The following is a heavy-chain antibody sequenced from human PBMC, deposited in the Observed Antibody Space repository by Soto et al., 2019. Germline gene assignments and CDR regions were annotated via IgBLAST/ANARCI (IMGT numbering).Heavy chain of an antibody. D-gene: IGHD2-21*02. CDR1: GGTFSNYP. J-gene: IGHJ4*02. V-gene: IGHV1-69*01. Sequence: VQLVQSGAEVKKPGSSVKVSCKASGGTFSNYPFIWVRQAPGQGLDWMGGIIPIFGTTDYGQRFQGRVTVNADESTITAYMELSSQGSDDTAVYYCAGGLYCGCGCYSHFDYWGQGTVVTVSS. CDR2: IIPIFGTT. CDR3: AGGLYCGCGCYSHFDY.